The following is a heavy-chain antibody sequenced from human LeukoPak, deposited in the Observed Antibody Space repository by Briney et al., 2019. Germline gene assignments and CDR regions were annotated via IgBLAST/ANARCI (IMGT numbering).Heavy chain of an antibody. Sequence: PGGSLRLSCAASGFTFSSYSMNWVRQAPGKGLEWVSSISSSSSYIYYADSVKGRFTISRDNAKNPLYLQMNSLRAGDTAVYYCARSGSYNYNWFDPWGQGTLVTVSS. CDR2: ISSSSSYI. CDR1: GFTFSSYS. CDR3: ARSGSYNYNWFDP. J-gene: IGHJ5*02. D-gene: IGHD1-26*01. V-gene: IGHV3-21*01.